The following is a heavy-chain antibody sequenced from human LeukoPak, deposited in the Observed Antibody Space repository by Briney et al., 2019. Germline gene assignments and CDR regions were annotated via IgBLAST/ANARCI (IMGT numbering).Heavy chain of an antibody. CDR2: ISSSSSYI. D-gene: IGHD2-2*01. CDR1: GFTFSTYS. Sequence: GGSLRLSCAASGFTFSTYSMNWVRQAPGKGLEWVSSISSSSSYIYYADSVKGRFTISRDNAKNSLYLQMNSLRAEDTAVYYCARGVVPAAVNYYYYYYMDVWGKGTTVTVSS. V-gene: IGHV3-21*01. J-gene: IGHJ6*03. CDR3: ARGVVPAAVNYYYYYYMDV.